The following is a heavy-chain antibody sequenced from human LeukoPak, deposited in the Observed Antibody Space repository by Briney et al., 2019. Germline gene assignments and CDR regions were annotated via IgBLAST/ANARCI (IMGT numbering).Heavy chain of an antibody. D-gene: IGHD6-13*01. CDR3: AKGGAAAGKRNWFDP. V-gene: IGHV3-23*01. CDR2: ISGSGGST. J-gene: IGHJ5*02. CDR1: GFTFSSYA. Sequence: GGSLSLSCAASGFTFSSYAMSWVRQAPGKGLEWVSAISGSGGSTYYADSVKGRFTISRDNSKNTLYLQMNSLRAEDTAVYYCAKGGAAAGKRNWFDPWDQGTLVTVSS.